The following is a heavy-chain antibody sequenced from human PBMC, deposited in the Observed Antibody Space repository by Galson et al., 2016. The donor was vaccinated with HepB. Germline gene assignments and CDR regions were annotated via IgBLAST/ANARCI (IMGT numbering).Heavy chain of an antibody. CDR1: GFTFTDHA. J-gene: IGHJ4*02. V-gene: IGHV3-23*01. CDR3: AKEMRWLKLGLDY. Sequence: SLRLSCAASGFTFTDHAMSWVRLVPGKGLEWDAVVSGNGGTIYYSDSVKGRFTISRDNSKNTLYLQMNSLRAEDTATYYCAKEMRWLKLGLDYWGQGTRVTVSS. D-gene: IGHD5-24*01. CDR2: VSGNGGTI.